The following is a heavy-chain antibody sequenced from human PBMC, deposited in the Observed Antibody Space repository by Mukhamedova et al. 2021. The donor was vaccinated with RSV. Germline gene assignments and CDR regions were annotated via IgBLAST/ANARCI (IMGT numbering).Heavy chain of an antibody. D-gene: IGHD6-13*01. Sequence: GGIIPILGIANYAQKFQGRVTITADESTSTAYMELSILRSEDTAVYYCGRPSVDSSSWFGHVAFDIWGQGTMVTVSS. J-gene: IGHJ3*02. CDR2: IIPILGIA. V-gene: IGHV1-69*10. CDR3: GRPSVDSSSWFGHVAFDI.